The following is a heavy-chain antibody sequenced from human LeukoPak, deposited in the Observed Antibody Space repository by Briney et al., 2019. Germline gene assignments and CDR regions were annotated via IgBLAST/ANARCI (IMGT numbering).Heavy chain of an antibody. D-gene: IGHD4-17*01. CDR2: ISGSGGST. CDR1: GFTFSSYA. CDR3: AKDSPSYGDNTEDYFQH. Sequence: GGSLRLSCAASGFTFSSYAMSWVRQAPGKGLEWVSAISGSGGSTYYADSTKGRFTISRDNSKNTLYLQMNSLRAEDTAVYYCAKDSPSYGDNTEDYFQHWGQGTLVTVSS. V-gene: IGHV3-23*01. J-gene: IGHJ1*01.